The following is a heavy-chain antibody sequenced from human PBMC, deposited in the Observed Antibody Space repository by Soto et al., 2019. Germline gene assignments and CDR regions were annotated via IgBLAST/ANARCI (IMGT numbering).Heavy chain of an antibody. Sequence: SETLSLTCIVSGGSINNYYWSWIRQPPGKGLEWIGYIHYSGKTNYNSSLKSRVTLLVDTSKNQFSLKLSSMTAADTAMYYCARVLAGRLLFDYWGQGALVTVSS. D-gene: IGHD5-18*01. CDR3: ARVLAGRLLFDY. CDR2: IHYSGKT. V-gene: IGHV4-59*01. J-gene: IGHJ4*02. CDR1: GGSINNYY.